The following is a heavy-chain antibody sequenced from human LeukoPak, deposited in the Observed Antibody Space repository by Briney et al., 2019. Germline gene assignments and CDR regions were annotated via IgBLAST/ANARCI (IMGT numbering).Heavy chain of an antibody. CDR3: DGIAVAGTDAFDI. CDR2: TSGSGGST. D-gene: IGHD6-19*01. J-gene: IGHJ3*02. V-gene: IGHV3-23*01. Sequence: GGSLRLSCAASGFTFSSYAMSWVRQAPGKGLEWVSATSGSGGSTYYADSVKGRFTISRDNSKNTLYLQMNSLRAEDTAVYYCDGIAVAGTDAFDIWGQGTMVTVSS. CDR1: GFTFSSYA.